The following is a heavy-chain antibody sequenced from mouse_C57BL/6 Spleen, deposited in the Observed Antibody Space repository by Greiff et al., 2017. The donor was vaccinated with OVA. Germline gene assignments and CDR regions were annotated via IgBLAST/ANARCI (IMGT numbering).Heavy chain of an antibody. J-gene: IGHJ2*01. CDR2: INPYNGGT. CDR3: ARRRGYDYDYFDY. V-gene: IGHV1-19*01. Sequence: VQLQQSGPVLVKPGASVKMSCKASGYTFTDYYMNWVKQSHGKSLEWIGVINPYNGGTSYNQKFKGKATLTVDKSSSTAYMELNSLTSEDSAVYYCARRRGYDYDYFDYWGQGTTLTVSS. CDR1: GYTFTDYY. D-gene: IGHD2-4*01.